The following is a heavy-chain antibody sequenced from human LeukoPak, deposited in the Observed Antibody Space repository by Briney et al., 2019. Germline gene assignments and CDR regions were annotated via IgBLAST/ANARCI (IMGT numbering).Heavy chain of an antibody. D-gene: IGHD3-22*01. V-gene: IGHV4-34*01. Sequence: SETLSLTCPVYGGSFSGYYWSWIRQPPGKGLEWIGEINHSGSTNYNPSLKSRVTISVDTSKNQFSLKLSSVTAADTAVYYCARLAGSGYYTKSYYYYYGMDVWGQGTTVTVSS. CDR3: ARLAGSGYYTKSYYYYYGMDV. CDR2: INHSGST. CDR1: GGSFSGYY. J-gene: IGHJ6*02.